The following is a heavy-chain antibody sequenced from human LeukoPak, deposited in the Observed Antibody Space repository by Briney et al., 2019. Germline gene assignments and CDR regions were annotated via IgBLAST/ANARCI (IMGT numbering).Heavy chain of an antibody. D-gene: IGHD2-2*01. Sequence: PGGSLRLSCAASGFTLSSYAMSWVRQAPGKGLEWVSAISGSGGSTYYADSVKGRFTISRDNSKNTLYLQMNSLRAEDTAVYYCAKGRRYCSSTSCHGYYYMDVWGKGTTVTVSS. CDR3: AKGRRYCSSTSCHGYYYMDV. V-gene: IGHV3-23*01. CDR1: GFTLSSYA. J-gene: IGHJ6*03. CDR2: ISGSGGST.